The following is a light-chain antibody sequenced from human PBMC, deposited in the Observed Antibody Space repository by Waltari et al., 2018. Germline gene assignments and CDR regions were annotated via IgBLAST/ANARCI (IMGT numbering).Light chain of an antibody. CDR1: QSVGRS. J-gene: IGKJ1*01. V-gene: IGKV3-20*01. CDR2: DTY. CDR3: QKYDRLPAT. Sequence: EIVLTQSPGTLSLSPGEPATLPCRASQSVGRSLGLYQQKPGQAPRLLIYDTYKRATGIPDRFSGSGSGTDVSLTISRLEPEDFAVYYCQKYDRLPATFGQGTKVEIK.